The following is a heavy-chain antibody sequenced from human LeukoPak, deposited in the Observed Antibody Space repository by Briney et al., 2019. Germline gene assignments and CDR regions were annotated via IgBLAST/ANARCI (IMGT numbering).Heavy chain of an antibody. CDR1: GYTFTGYY. Sequence: ASVKVSCKASGYTFTGYYIHWVRQAPGQGLEWMGWINPNSGGTNYAQKFQGRVTTTRDTSISTAYMELSRLKSDDTAVYYCARNLWFGESSDAFNIWGQGTMVTVSS. V-gene: IGHV1-2*02. J-gene: IGHJ3*02. CDR3: ARNLWFGESSDAFNI. D-gene: IGHD3-10*01. CDR2: INPNSGGT.